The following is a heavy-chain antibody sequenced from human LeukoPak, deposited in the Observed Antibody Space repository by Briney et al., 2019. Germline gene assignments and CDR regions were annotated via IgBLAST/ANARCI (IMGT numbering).Heavy chain of an antibody. CDR2: IYYSGST. CDR3: ARSPYSSSWAFQH. Sequence: PSETLSLTCTVSGGSLSSYSWSWIRQPAGKGLEWIGYIYYSGSTNYNPSLKSRVTISVDTSKNQFSLKLSSVTAADTAVYYCARSPYSSSWAFQHWGQGTLVTVSS. J-gene: IGHJ1*01. D-gene: IGHD6-13*01. V-gene: IGHV4-59*08. CDR1: GGSLSSYS.